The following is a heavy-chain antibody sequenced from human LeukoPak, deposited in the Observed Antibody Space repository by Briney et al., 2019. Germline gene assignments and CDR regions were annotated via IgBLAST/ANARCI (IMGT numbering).Heavy chain of an antibody. CDR2: ISGSGGGR. D-gene: IGHD4-17*01. J-gene: IGHJ4*02. Sequence: PGGSLRLSCAASGFTFSSYAMSWVRQAPGKGLEWVSGISGSGGGRYYADSVKGRFTISRDNSKNTLYLQMNSLRAEDTAVYYCAKVPSTVTTKFGYWGQGALVTVSS. V-gene: IGHV3-23*01. CDR1: GFTFSSYA. CDR3: AKVPSTVTTKFGY.